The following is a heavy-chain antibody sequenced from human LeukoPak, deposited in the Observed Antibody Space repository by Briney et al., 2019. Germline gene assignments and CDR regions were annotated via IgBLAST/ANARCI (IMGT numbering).Heavy chain of an antibody. D-gene: IGHD2-21*01. J-gene: IGHJ4*02. CDR1: GGSISSSSYY. CDR3: ATLFAYDY. Sequence: SETLSLTCTVSGGSISSSSYYWGWIRQPPGKGLEWIGSIYYSGSTYYNPSLKSRVTISVDTSKNQFSLKLSSVTAADTAVYYCATLFAYDYWGQGTLVTVSS. CDR2: IYYSGST. V-gene: IGHV4-39*07.